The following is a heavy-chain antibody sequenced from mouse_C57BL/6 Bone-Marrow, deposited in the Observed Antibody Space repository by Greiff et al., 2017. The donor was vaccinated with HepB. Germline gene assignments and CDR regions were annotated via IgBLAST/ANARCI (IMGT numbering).Heavy chain of an antibody. CDR2: ISSGSSTI. CDR1: GFTFSDYG. Sequence: DVQLVESGGGLVKPGGSLKLSCAASGFTFSDYGMHWVRQAPEKGLEWVAYISSGSSTIYYADTVKGRFTISRDNAKNTLFLQMTSLRSEDTAMYYCASPLITRKVWFAYWGQGTLVTVSA. D-gene: IGHD2-4*01. CDR3: ASPLITRKVWFAY. J-gene: IGHJ3*01. V-gene: IGHV5-17*01.